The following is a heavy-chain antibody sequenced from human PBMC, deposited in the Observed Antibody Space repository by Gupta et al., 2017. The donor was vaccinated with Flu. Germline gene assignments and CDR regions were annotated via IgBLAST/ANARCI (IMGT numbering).Heavy chain of an antibody. Sequence: EVQLVESGGGLIQPGRSLRLSCAASGFTFDDYAMHWVRQAPGKGLEWVSSIDWNSGTLAYADSVKGRFTISRDNAKNSLYLQMNSLTAEDTAFYYCAKAIVVADDAFGFWGQGTMVAVSS. CDR2: IDWNSGTL. D-gene: IGHD2-15*01. V-gene: IGHV3-9*01. CDR3: AKAIVVADDAFGF. J-gene: IGHJ3*01. CDR1: GFTFDDYA.